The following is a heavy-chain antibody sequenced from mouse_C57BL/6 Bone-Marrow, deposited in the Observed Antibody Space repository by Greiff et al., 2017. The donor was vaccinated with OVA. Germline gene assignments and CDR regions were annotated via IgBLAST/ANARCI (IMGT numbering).Heavy chain of an antibody. CDR1: GYTFTSYW. Sequence: QVQLQQPGAELVKPGASVKMSCKASGYTFTSYWITWVKQRPGQGLEWIGDIYPGSGSTNYNEKFKSKATLTVDKSSSTAYMQLSSLTSEDSAVYYCAFITTVVATRYFDVWGTGTTVTVSS. CDR3: AFITTVVATRYFDV. J-gene: IGHJ1*03. D-gene: IGHD1-1*01. V-gene: IGHV1-55*01. CDR2: IYPGSGST.